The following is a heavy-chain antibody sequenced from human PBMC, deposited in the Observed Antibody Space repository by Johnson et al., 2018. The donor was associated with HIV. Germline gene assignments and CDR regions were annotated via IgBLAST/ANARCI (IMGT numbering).Heavy chain of an antibody. D-gene: IGHD7-27*01. CDR1: GFTVSSNY. V-gene: IGHV3-53*01. CDR2: LYSGGST. J-gene: IGHJ3*02. CDR3: ARDPWPGAKRLTGGFDI. Sequence: MLLVESGGGLIQPGGSLRLSCAASGFTVSSNYMGWVRQAPGKGLEWVSVLYSGGSTYYTDSVKGRFTISRDNSKNTLYLQMNSLRAEDTAVYFCARDPWPGAKRLTGGFDIRGQGTLVTVS.